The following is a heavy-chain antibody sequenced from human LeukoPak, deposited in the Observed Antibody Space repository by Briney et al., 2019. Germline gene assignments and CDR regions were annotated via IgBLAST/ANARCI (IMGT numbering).Heavy chain of an antibody. Sequence: PGGSLRLSCAASGFTFSGSAMHWVRQASGKGLEWVGRIRSKANSYATAYAASVKGRFTISRDDSKNTAYLQMNSLKTEDTAVYYCAKDTEGGAAAGTFDYWGQGTLVTVSS. J-gene: IGHJ4*02. CDR3: AKDTEGGAAAGTFDY. D-gene: IGHD6-13*01. V-gene: IGHV3-73*01. CDR1: GFTFSGSA. CDR2: IRSKANSYAT.